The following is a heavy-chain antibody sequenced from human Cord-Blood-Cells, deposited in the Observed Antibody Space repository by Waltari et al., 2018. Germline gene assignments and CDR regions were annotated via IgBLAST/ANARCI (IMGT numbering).Heavy chain of an antibody. Sequence: QVQLVQSGAEVKKPGASVKVSCTASGYTFTGYYMHWVRQAPGQGLEWMGRINPNSGGTNYAQKFQGRVTMTRDTSISTDYMELSRLRSDNTAVYYCARLLRGTTGTNWFDPWGQGTLVTVSS. CDR2: INPNSGGT. CDR3: ARLLRGTTGTNWFDP. CDR1: GYTFTGYY. D-gene: IGHD1-1*01. V-gene: IGHV1-2*06. J-gene: IGHJ5*02.